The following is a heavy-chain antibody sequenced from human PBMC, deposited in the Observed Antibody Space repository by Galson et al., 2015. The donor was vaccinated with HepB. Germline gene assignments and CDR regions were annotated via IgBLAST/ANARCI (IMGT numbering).Heavy chain of an antibody. CDR3: ARENYDILTGYYGEIDY. CDR1: GFTFSSTW. Sequence: SLRLSCAASGFTFSSTWMSWVRQTPGKGLEWVASIKQDGSEKQYVDSVKGRFTISRDNAKNSLNLQMNSLRAEDTAVYYCARENYDILTGYYGEIDYWGQGTLVTVSS. J-gene: IGHJ4*02. D-gene: IGHD3-9*01. CDR2: IKQDGSEK. V-gene: IGHV3-7*03.